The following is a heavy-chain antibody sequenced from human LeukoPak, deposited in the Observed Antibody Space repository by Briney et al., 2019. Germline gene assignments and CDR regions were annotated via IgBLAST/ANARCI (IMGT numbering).Heavy chain of an antibody. CDR1: GYTFTSYG. CDR2: ISAYNGNT. J-gene: IGHJ3*02. D-gene: IGHD3-22*01. V-gene: IGHV1-18*01. CDR3: ARDQGAPITMIVVDAFDI. Sequence: ASVKVSCKTSGYTFTSYGISWVRQAPGQGLEWMGCISAYNGNTNYAQKLQGRVTMTTDTSKSTAYMELRSLRSDDTAVYYCARDQGAPITMIVVDAFDIWGQGTMVTVSS.